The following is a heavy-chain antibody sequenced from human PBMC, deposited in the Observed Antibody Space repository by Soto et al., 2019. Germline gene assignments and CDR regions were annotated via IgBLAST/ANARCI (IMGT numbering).Heavy chain of an antibody. CDR2: IGGHNGNI. CDR3: ARDSVSGYDFWSAYNGGDFDI. Sequence: QVQLVQSGAELKRPGASVKVSCKAYGYTFTKYGVSWVRQAPGQGLEWIGWIGGHNGNINYSQKVQGRLTMTTDTSTSTGYMELWSLQSDDTAVYYCARDSVSGYDFWSAYNGGDFDIWGQGSLVTVSS. V-gene: IGHV1-18*04. CDR1: GYTFTKYG. J-gene: IGHJ4*02. D-gene: IGHD3-3*01.